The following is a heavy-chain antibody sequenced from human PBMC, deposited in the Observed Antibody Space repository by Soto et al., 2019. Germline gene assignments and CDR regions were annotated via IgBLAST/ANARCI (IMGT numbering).Heavy chain of an antibody. CDR3: ARGLTIFGVVTTGAQFDY. J-gene: IGHJ4*02. CDR2: INHSGST. CDR1: GGSFSGYY. V-gene: IGHV4-34*01. D-gene: IGHD3-3*01. Sequence: QVQLQQWGAGLVKPSETLSLTCAVYGGSFSGYYWSWIRQPPGKGLEWIGEINHSGSTNYNPSLKSRVTISVDTSKNQFSLKLSSVTAADTAVYYCARGLTIFGVVTTGAQFDYWGQGTLVTVSS.